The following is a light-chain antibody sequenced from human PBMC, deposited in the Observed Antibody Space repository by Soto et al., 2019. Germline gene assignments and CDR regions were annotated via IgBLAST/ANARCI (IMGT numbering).Light chain of an antibody. J-gene: IGLJ1*01. V-gene: IGLV2-11*01. CDR1: SSDVGGYNY. CDR2: DVS. CDR3: CSYAGSYTSLYV. Sequence: QSVLTQPRSVSGSPGQSVTISCTGTSSDVGGYNYVSWYQQHPGKAPKLMIYDVSKRPSGVPDRFSGSKSGNTASLTTSGLQAEDEADYYCCSYAGSYTSLYVFGTGTKVTVL.